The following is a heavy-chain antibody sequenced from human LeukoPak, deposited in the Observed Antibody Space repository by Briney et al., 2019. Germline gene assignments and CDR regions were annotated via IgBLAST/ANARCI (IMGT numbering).Heavy chain of an antibody. J-gene: IGHJ6*02. V-gene: IGHV3-7*01. CDR3: ARDRGSGWFEDYYYYGMDV. CDR1: GFTFSSYW. CDR2: IKQDGSEK. D-gene: IGHD6-19*01. Sequence: PGGSLRLSCAASGFTFSSYWITWVRQAPGKGLEWVANIKQDGSEKYYVDSVKGRFTISRDNAKNSVSVQMNSLRAEDTAVYYCARDRGSGWFEDYYYYGMDVWGQGTTVTVSS.